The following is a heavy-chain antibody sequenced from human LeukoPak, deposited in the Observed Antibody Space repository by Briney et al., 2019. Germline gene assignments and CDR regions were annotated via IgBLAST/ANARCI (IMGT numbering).Heavy chain of an antibody. V-gene: IGHV3-20*04. CDR2: INWNGGST. Sequence: GGSLRLSCAASGFTFDDYGMSWVRQAPGKGLEWVSGINWNGGSTGYADSVKGRFTISRDNAKNSLYLQMNSPRAEDTALYYCARQRIGGTRGRAFDIWGQGTMVTVSS. CDR3: ARQRIGGTRGRAFDI. J-gene: IGHJ3*02. CDR1: GFTFDDYG. D-gene: IGHD1-1*01.